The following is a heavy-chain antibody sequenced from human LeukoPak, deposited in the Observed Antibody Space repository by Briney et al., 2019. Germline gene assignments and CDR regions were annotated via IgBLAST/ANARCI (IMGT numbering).Heavy chain of an antibody. CDR2: VHYSGSS. J-gene: IGHJ5*02. D-gene: IGHD1-14*01. Sequence: SQTLSLTCTVSGDSISGGSYYWSWIRQSPGKGLEWIGYVHYSGSSNNNPSLKSRVTMSVDTSKNQFSLKLSSVTAADTAVYYCARGSTGQYDPWGQGILVTVSS. V-gene: IGHV4-61*01. CDR1: GDSISGGSYY. CDR3: ARGSTGQYDP.